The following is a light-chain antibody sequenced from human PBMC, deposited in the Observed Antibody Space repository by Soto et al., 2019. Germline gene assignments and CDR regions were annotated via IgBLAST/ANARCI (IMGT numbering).Light chain of an antibody. Sequence: QSALTQPASVSGSPGQSITISCTGTSSDVADYNYVSWYQQHPGKAPKLIIYEVSNRPSGVSNRFSGSKSGNTASLTISGLQAEDEADYFCRSYGRTSTRYVFGTGTKVTVL. J-gene: IGLJ1*01. CDR1: SSDVADYNY. CDR3: RSYGRTSTRYV. V-gene: IGLV2-14*01. CDR2: EVS.